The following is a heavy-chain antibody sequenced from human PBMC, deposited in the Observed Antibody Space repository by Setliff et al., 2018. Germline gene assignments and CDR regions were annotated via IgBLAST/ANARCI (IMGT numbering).Heavy chain of an antibody. CDR1: GGSISGGGYY. CDR2: IFSGGST. Sequence: PSETLSLTCSVSGGSISGGGYYWNWIRQPAGKGLEWIGRIFSGGSTTHYNPSLKSRLSMSIDTSKSQFSLRLSSVTAADTVVYYCARDDYDSGGYYYGSFDVWGQGTLVTVSS. CDR3: ARDDYDSGGYYYGSFDV. D-gene: IGHD3-22*01. V-gene: IGHV4-61*02. J-gene: IGHJ3*01.